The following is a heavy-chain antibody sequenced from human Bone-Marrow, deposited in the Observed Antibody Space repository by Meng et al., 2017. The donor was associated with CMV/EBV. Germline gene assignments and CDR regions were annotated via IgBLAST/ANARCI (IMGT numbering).Heavy chain of an antibody. CDR1: GFSLSTSGVG. Sequence: GPTLVKPTQTLTRTCTFSGFSLSTSGVGVGCIRQPPRKALEWLGLIYWNDDKRYSPSMKSRPTITTDTTKNQVVLTMTNMDPVDTATYYCPHIYYYGSGILADWGRGNLVTFSS. CDR3: PHIYYYGSGILAD. V-gene: IGHV2-5*01. D-gene: IGHD3-10*01. CDR2: IYWNDDK. J-gene: IGHJ4*02.